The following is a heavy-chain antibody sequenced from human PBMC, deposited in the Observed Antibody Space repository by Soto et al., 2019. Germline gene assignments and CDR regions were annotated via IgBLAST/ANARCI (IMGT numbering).Heavy chain of an antibody. Sequence: EVQLVESGGGLVKPGGSLRLSCAASGISYACMDWVRQAPGKRLERVGRIKSQAGGGTIDYAAPVKGRFTISRDDSKNTVYLQMDSLKTEDTAVYYCTHVFSVAHPYSYFWGQGTLVTVSS. CDR3: THVFSVAHPYSYF. CDR1: GISYAC. D-gene: IGHD3-9*01. CDR2: IKSQAGGGTI. V-gene: IGHV3-15*07. J-gene: IGHJ4*02.